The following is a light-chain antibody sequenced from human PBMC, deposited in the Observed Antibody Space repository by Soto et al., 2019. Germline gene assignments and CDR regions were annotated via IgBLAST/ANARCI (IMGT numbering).Light chain of an antibody. J-gene: IGLJ2*01. CDR1: SSDVGGYNF. CDR2: DVS. CDR3: CSYAGSFTLV. V-gene: IGLV2-11*01. Sequence: QSALTQPRSVSGSPGQSVTISCTGSSSDVGGYNFVSWYQQHPAKAPKLMISDVSKRPSGVPDRFSGSKSGNTASLTISGLQAEDEADYDCCSYAGSFTLVVCGGTKLTVL.